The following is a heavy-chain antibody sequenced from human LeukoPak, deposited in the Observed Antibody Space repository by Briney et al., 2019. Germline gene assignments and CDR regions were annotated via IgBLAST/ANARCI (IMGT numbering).Heavy chain of an antibody. J-gene: IGHJ4*02. CDR2: INPNSGGT. CDR3: ARISGSYKGNTFDY. CDR1: GGTFRNYI. D-gene: IGHD1-26*01. Sequence: ASVKVSCKASGGTFRNYIFSWVRQAPGQGLEWMGRINPNSGGTNYAQKFQGRVTMTRDTSISTAYMELSRLRSDDTAVYYCARISGSYKGNTFDYWGQGTLVTVSS. V-gene: IGHV1-2*06.